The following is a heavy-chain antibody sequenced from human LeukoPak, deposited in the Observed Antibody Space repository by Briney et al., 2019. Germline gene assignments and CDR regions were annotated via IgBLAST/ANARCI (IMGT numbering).Heavy chain of an antibody. CDR1: GYTFTSYG. D-gene: IGHD6-19*01. CDR2: ISAYNGNT. J-gene: IGHJ6*02. CDR3: ARDLVTGYSSGRQKRYGMDV. V-gene: IGHV1-18*01. Sequence: AASVKVSCTASGYTFTSYGISWVRQAPGQGLEWMGWISAYNGNTNYAQKLQGRVTMTTDTSTSTAYMELRSLRSDDTAVYYCARDLVTGYSSGRQKRYGMDVWGQGTTVTVSS.